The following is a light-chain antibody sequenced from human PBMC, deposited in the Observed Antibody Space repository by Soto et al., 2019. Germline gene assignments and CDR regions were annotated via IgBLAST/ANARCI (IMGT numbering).Light chain of an antibody. CDR1: QGIKNY. V-gene: IGKV3-15*01. CDR2: GAS. CDR3: QQYNSWPRT. Sequence: EIVMTQSPVTLSVSPWERATLSCRASQGIKNYLAWFQQKPGQAPRLLVYGASTRATTIPARFSGSGSGTEFTLSISSLQSEDFAVYYCQQYNSWPRTFGQGTKVDIK. J-gene: IGKJ1*01.